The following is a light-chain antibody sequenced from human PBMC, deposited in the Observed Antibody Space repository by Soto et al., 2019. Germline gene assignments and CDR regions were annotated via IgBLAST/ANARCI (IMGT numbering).Light chain of an antibody. V-gene: IGKV3-11*01. Sequence: EIVLTQSPATLSLSPGERATLSCRASQSVSSYLAWDQQKPGQAPRLLIYDASNRATGIPARFSGSGSGTDFTLTISSLPPEDFAVNYCQQRSNWPPIFTFGPGTKVDIK. J-gene: IGKJ3*01. CDR2: DAS. CDR3: QQRSNWPPIFT. CDR1: QSVSSY.